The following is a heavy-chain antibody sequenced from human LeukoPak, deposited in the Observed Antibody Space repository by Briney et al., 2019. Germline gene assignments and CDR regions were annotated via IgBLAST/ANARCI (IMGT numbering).Heavy chain of an antibody. Sequence: VASVKVSCKASGGTFSSYAISWVRQAPGQGLEWMGRIIPILGIANYAQKFQGRVTITADKSTSTAYMELSSLRSEDTAVYYCARDMIVGATFWDYYYGMDVWGQGTTVTVSS. CDR2: IIPILGIA. D-gene: IGHD1-26*01. V-gene: IGHV1-69*04. J-gene: IGHJ6*02. CDR3: ARDMIVGATFWDYYYGMDV. CDR1: GGTFSSYA.